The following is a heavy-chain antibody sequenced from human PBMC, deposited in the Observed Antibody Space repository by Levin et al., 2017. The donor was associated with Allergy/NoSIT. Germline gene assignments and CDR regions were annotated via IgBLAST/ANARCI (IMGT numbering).Heavy chain of an antibody. J-gene: IGHJ2*01. Sequence: GGSLRLSCAASGFTFRSYAISWVRQAPGRGLEWVSGISGRGVNTYYAESVKGRFTVSRDNSKNTVSLQMNILRVEDTAFYYCAKESTMEVTRDWSLDLWGRGTLVTVSS. V-gene: IGHV3-23*01. CDR2: ISGRGVNT. CDR1: GFTFRSYA. D-gene: IGHD2-21*02. CDR3: AKESTMEVTRDWSLDL.